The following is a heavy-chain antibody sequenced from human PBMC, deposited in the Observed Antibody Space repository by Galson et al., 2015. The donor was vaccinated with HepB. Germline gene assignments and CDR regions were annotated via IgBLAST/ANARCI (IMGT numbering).Heavy chain of an antibody. V-gene: IGHV3-23*01. J-gene: IGHJ4*02. Sequence: LRLSCAASGFTFSNYALSWVRQAPGKGLDWVSVISGSGDTTYYADSVNGRFTISRDNSRRTLYLQMNNLRAEDTAVYYCAKSLIVVLVPDTLNGNGDDYFDDWGQGTLVTVSS. CDR3: AKSLIVVLVPDTLNGNGDDYFDD. D-gene: IGHD2-15*01. CDR2: ISGSGDTT. CDR1: GFTFSNYA.